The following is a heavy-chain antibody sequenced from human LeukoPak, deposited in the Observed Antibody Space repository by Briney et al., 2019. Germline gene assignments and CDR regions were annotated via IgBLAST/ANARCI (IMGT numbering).Heavy chain of an antibody. V-gene: IGHV4-59*01. CDR2: IHYTGST. CDR3: ARGGYYGSGNDFRFDP. CDR1: GGSINSYY. D-gene: IGHD3-10*01. J-gene: IGHJ5*02. Sequence: SETLSLTCTVSGGSINSYYWSWIRQPPGKGLECIGYIHYTGSTNHNPSLKSRVTISVDTSKSQFSLKLSSVTAADTAIYYCARGGYYGSGNDFRFDPWGQGTLVTVSS.